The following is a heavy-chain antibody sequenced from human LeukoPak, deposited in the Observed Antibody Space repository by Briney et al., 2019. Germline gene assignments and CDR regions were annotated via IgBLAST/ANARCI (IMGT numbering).Heavy chain of an antibody. Sequence: ASVKVSCKASGGTFSSYAISWVRQAPGKGLEWMGGFDPEDGETIYAQKFQGRVTMTEDTSTDTAYMELSSLRSEDTAVYYCATVDYSSSSGGFDPWGQGTLVTVSS. D-gene: IGHD6-13*01. CDR1: GGTFSSYA. CDR3: ATVDYSSSSGGFDP. V-gene: IGHV1-24*01. CDR2: FDPEDGET. J-gene: IGHJ5*02.